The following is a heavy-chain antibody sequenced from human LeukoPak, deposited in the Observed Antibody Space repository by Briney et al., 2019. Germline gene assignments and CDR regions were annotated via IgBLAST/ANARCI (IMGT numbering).Heavy chain of an antibody. D-gene: IGHD1-26*01. CDR3: ARVRYSGSYYEDY. CDR2: ISSSGSTI. Sequence: PGGSLRLSCAASGFTFSDYYMSWIRQAPGKGLEWVSYISSSGSTIYYADSAKGRFTISRDNAKNSLYLQMNSLRAEDTAVYYCARVRYSGSYYEDYWGQGTLVTVSS. V-gene: IGHV3-11*01. J-gene: IGHJ4*02. CDR1: GFTFSDYY.